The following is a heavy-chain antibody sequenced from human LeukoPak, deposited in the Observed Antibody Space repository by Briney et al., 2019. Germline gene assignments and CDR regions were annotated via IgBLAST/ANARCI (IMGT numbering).Heavy chain of an antibody. CDR2: IYYSGST. V-gene: IGHV4-59*12. Sequence: SETLSLTCTVSGGSISNYYWSWIRQPPGKGLEWIGYIYYSGSTNYNPSLKSRVTISVGTSKNQFSLKLSSVTAADTAVYYCARDKHPLWFGELSSAFDPWGQGTLVTVSS. D-gene: IGHD3-10*01. J-gene: IGHJ5*02. CDR3: ARDKHPLWFGELSSAFDP. CDR1: GGSISNYY.